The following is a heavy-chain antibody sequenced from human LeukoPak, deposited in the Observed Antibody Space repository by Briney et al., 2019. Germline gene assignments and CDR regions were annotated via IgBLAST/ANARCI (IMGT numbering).Heavy chain of an antibody. Sequence: GGSQRLSCAASGFTFSDYYMSWIRQAPGKGLEWVSYISSSGSTIYYADSVKGRFTISRDNAKNSLYLQMNSLRAEDAAVYYCARDYDSSGLDYWGQGTLVTVSS. CDR3: ARDYDSSGLDY. D-gene: IGHD3-22*01. CDR2: ISSSGSTI. CDR1: GFTFSDYY. J-gene: IGHJ4*02. V-gene: IGHV3-11*01.